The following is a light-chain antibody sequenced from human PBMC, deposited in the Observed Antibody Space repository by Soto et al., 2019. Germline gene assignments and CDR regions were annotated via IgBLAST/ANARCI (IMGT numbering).Light chain of an antibody. CDR3: QQAYSFPIT. CDR2: AAS. Sequence: DIQLTQSPSTVSASVGDRVTIACRASQVSSRFVGWYQQNPGNAPKILIFAASSLQSGVPSRCSGSGSGTDFTLTISNLQPEDFATYYCQQAYSFPITFGQGTRLEI. CDR1: QVSSRF. J-gene: IGKJ5*01. V-gene: IGKV1-12*01.